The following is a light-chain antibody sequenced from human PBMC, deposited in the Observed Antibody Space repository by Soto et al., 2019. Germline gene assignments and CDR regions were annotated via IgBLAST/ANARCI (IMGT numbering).Light chain of an antibody. CDR1: SSNIGSNY. V-gene: IGLV1-47*01. CDR3: AAWDDSPVV. J-gene: IGLJ2*01. CDR2: RNN. Sequence: QSVLTQPPSVSGTPGQRVTISCSGSSSNIGSNYVYWYQQLPGTAPKLLIYRNNQRPSAVPDRFSGSKSGTSASLAISGLRSEDEADYYCAAWDDSPVVFGGGTKLTVL.